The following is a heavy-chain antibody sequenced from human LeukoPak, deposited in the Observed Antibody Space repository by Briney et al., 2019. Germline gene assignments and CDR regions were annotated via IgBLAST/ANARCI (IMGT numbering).Heavy chain of an antibody. CDR1: GESFSGYY. CDR3: ARRGSGYYYDLDY. V-gene: IGHV4-34*01. J-gene: IGHJ4*02. D-gene: IGHD3-22*01. CDR2: INHSGST. Sequence: PSGTLSLTCAVYGESFSGYYWSWLRQPPGKGLEWHGEINHSGSTNYNPSLKSRVTISVDTSKNQFSLKLRSVPAADTAVYYCARRGSGYYYDLDYWGQGTLVTVSS.